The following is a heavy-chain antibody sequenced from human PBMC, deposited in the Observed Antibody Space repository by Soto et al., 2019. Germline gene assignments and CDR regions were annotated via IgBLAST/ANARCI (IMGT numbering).Heavy chain of an antibody. Sequence: QVQLVQSGAEVKKPGASVKVSCKASGYTFTSYGFSWVRQAPGQGFEWMGWINPKSGGTKYPQKFQGRVTMTRDTSLSTVYMTLTRLTSDDTAVYYCARDLAKGGGSAGFDYWGQGTLVTVSS. CDR3: ARDLAKGGGSAGFDY. CDR1: GYTFTSYG. D-gene: IGHD1-26*01. J-gene: IGHJ4*02. CDR2: INPKSGGT. V-gene: IGHV1-2*02.